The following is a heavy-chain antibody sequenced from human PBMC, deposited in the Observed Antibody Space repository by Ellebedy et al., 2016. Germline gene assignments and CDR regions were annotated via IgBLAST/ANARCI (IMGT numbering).Heavy chain of an antibody. V-gene: IGHV3-30*18. Sequence: GGSLRLSXTASGFIFSSYGIHWVRQAPGKGLEWVAVISHDGINKYYADSVKGRFTISRDNSMNTLYVQMNSLRDEDTAVYYCAKGRGKLGMIDYWGQGILVIVSS. CDR3: AKGRGKLGMIDY. D-gene: IGHD7-27*01. J-gene: IGHJ4*02. CDR1: GFIFSSYG. CDR2: ISHDGINK.